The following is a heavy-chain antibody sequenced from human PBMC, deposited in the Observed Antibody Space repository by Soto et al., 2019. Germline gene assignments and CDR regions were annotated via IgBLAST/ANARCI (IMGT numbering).Heavy chain of an antibody. CDR2: IKSKTDGGTT. CDR3: TRSEYQLPWVIWFDP. J-gene: IGHJ5*02. D-gene: IGHD2-2*01. V-gene: IGHV3-15*01. CDR1: GFTFNNAW. Sequence: EVQLVESGGGLVKPGGSLRLSCAASGFTFNNAWMSWVRQAPGKGLEWVGRIKSKTDGGTTDHAAPVKGRFTISRDDSKNTLYLQMNSLKAEVTAMYYCTRSEYQLPWVIWFDPWGQGTLVTVSS.